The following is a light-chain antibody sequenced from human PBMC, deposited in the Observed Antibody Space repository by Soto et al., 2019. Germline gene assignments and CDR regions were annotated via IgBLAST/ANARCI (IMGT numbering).Light chain of an antibody. CDR2: DTS. J-gene: IGKJ3*01. CDR3: QQRGTWPPLYT. CDR1: PSVTTN. V-gene: IGKV3-11*01. Sequence: EIVLTQSPATLSLSPGERATLSCRASPSVTTNFAWYQQKPGQAPWLLIYDTSNRAPGIPARFSGSGSGTDFTLTISSLEPEDFAVYYCQQRGTWPPLYTFGPGTKVEIK.